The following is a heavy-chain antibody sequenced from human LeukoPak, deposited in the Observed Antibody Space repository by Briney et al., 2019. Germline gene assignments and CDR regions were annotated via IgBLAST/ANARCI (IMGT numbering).Heavy chain of an antibody. D-gene: IGHD3-16*01. CDR3: AKDLVMITFGGVRNY. CDR1: GFTFSSYA. CDR2: ISGSGDST. J-gene: IGHJ4*02. V-gene: IGHV3-23*01. Sequence: PGGSLRLSCAASGFTFSSYAMSWVRQAPGKGLEWVAGISGSGDSTDYADSVKGRFTISRDNSKNTLYLQMNSLRAEDTAVYYCAKDLVMITFGGVRNYWGQGTLVTVSS.